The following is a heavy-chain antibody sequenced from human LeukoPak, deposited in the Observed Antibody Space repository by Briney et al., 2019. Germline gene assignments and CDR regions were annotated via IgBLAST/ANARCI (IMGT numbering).Heavy chain of an antibody. D-gene: IGHD3-3*01. CDR3: TQVGDFWSGPPHYYMDV. Sequence: SETLSLTCAVYGGSFSGYYWSWIRQPPGKGLEWIGEINHSGSANYIPSLKSRVTISVDTSKNQFSLKLSSVAAADTAVYYCTQVGDFWSGPPHYYMDVWGTGTTVTVSS. CDR1: GGSFSGYY. CDR2: INHSGSA. V-gene: IGHV4-34*03. J-gene: IGHJ6*03.